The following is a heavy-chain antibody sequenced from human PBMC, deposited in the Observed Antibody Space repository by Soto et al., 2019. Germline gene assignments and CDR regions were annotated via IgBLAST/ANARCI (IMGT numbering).Heavy chain of an antibody. CDR1: GGSISSYY. Sequence: SETLSLTCTVSGGSISSYYWSWIRQPPGKGLEWIGYIYYSGSTNYNPSLKSRATISVDTSKNQFSLKLSSVTAADTAVYYCARTIIAAAGTSGFFDPWGQGTLVTVLL. D-gene: IGHD6-13*01. CDR3: ARTIIAAAGTSGFFDP. V-gene: IGHV4-59*01. CDR2: IYYSGST. J-gene: IGHJ5*02.